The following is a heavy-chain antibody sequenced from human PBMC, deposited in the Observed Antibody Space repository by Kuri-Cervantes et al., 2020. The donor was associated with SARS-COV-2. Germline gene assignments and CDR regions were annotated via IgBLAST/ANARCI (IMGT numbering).Heavy chain of an antibody. V-gene: IGHV3-23*01. CDR3: ARVVDRGNNYIFDWFDP. J-gene: IGHJ5*02. CDR2: ISGSGGST. D-gene: IGHD5-24*01. Sequence: GESLKISCAASGFTFSDYYMSWVRRAPGKGLEWVSAISGSGGSTYYADSVKGRFTISRDNSKNTLYLQMNSLRAEDTAVYYCARVVDRGNNYIFDWFDPWGQGTLVTVSS. CDR1: GFTFSDYY.